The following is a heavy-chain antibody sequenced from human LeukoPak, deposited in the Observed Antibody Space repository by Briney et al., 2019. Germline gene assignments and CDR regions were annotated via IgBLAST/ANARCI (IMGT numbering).Heavy chain of an antibody. V-gene: IGHV3-7*04. D-gene: IGHD3-10*01. J-gene: IGHJ5*02. CDR3: ARGAIWFGETTWFDP. CDR2: IKPDGSEK. Sequence: PGGSLRLSCAASGFTFSDYWMTWVRQAPGKGLEWVANIKPDGSEKYYVDSVKGRFTIPRDNAKNSLYLQMNSLRVEDTAVYYCARGAIWFGETTWFDPWGQGTLVTVSS. CDR1: GFTFSDYW.